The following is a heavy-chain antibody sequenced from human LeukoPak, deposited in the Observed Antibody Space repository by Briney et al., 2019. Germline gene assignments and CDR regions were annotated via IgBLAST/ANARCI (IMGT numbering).Heavy chain of an antibody. V-gene: IGHV3-23*01. CDR3: AKDRIAVAATMGY. Sequence: PGGSLRLSCAASGFTFSSYGMHWVRQAPGKGLEWVSAISGSGGSTYYADSVKGRFTISRDNSKNTLYLQMNSLRAEDTAVYYCAKDRIAVAATMGYWGQGTLVTVSS. CDR1: GFTFSSYG. D-gene: IGHD6-19*01. J-gene: IGHJ4*02. CDR2: ISGSGGST.